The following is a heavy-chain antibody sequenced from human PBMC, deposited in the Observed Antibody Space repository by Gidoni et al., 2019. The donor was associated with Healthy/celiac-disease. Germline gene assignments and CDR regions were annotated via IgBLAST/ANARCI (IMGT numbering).Heavy chain of an antibody. CDR1: GYTFTSYG. D-gene: IGHD3-22*01. V-gene: IGHV1-18*01. CDR2: ISAYNGNT. CDR3: ARDHYDSSGYYVSDAFDI. J-gene: IGHJ3*02. Sequence: QVQLVQSGAEVKKPGASVKVSCKASGYTFTSYGISWVRQAPGQGLAWIGWISAYNGNTNYAQKLQGRVTMTTDTSTSTAYMELRSLRSDDTAVYYCARDHYDSSGYYVSDAFDIWGQGTMVTVSS.